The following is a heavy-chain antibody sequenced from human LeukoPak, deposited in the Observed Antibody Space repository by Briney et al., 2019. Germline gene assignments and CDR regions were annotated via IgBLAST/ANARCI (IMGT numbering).Heavy chain of an antibody. CDR3: ARDFAVMAY. J-gene: IGHJ4*02. CDR1: GFTFSDYT. CDR2: ISSSSTSI. V-gene: IGHV3-21*03. D-gene: IGHD2-21*01. Sequence: GGSLRLSCAASGFTFSDYTMNCVRQAPGKGLEWVSSISSSSTSIYYADSVKGRFTISRDNAKNSLYLQMNSLRAEDTAMYYCARDFAVMAYWGQGTLVTVSS.